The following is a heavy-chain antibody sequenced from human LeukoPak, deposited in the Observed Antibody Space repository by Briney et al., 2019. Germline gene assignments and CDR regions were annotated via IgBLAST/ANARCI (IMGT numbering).Heavy chain of an antibody. CDR1: GSSISSGHY. V-gene: IGHV4-38-2*01. CDR2: IYQSGST. J-gene: IGHJ1*01. Sequence: SETLSLTCGVSGSSISSGHYWGWIRQPPGKGLEWIGSIYQSGSTYYNPSLKSRVTASLDTSKNQFSLRLSSVTAADTAVYYCASPGGAVAIEYFHHWGQGTLVTVSS. D-gene: IGHD6-19*01. CDR3: ASPGGAVAIEYFHH.